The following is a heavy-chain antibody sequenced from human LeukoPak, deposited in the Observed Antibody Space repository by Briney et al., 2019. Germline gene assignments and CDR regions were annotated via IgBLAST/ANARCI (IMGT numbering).Heavy chain of an antibody. CDR2: IYYSGST. CDR1: GGSISSGDYY. V-gene: IGHV4-30-4*01. J-gene: IGHJ4*02. Sequence: SETLSLTCTLSGGSISSGDYYWSWIRQPPGKGLEWIGYIYYSGSTYYNPSLKSRVTISVDTSKNQFSLKLSSVTAADTAVYYCASNSGYDSGLLDYWGQGTLVTVSS. D-gene: IGHD5-12*01. CDR3: ASNSGYDSGLLDY.